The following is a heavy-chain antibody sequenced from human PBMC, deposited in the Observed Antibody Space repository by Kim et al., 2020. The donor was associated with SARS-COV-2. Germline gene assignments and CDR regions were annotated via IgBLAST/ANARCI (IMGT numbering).Heavy chain of an antibody. CDR3: ARGLVDTAMAPSGMDV. Sequence: VKGRFTISRENAKNSLYLQMNSLRAGDTAVYYCARGLVDTAMAPSGMDVWGQGTTVTVSS. J-gene: IGHJ6*02. D-gene: IGHD5-18*01. V-gene: IGHV3-13*01.